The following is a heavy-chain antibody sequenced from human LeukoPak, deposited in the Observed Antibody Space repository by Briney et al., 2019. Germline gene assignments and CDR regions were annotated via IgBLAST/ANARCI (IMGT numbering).Heavy chain of an antibody. CDR3: AREGYSYGYDY. CDR2: INPNSGDT. D-gene: IGHD5-18*01. Sequence: ASVKVSCKASGYAFTGYYMHWVRQAPGQGLEWMGWINPNSGDTNYAQKFQGRVTMTRDTSISTAYMELSRLRSDDTAVYYCAREGYSYGYDYWGQGTLVTVSS. CDR1: GYAFTGYY. V-gene: IGHV1-2*02. J-gene: IGHJ4*02.